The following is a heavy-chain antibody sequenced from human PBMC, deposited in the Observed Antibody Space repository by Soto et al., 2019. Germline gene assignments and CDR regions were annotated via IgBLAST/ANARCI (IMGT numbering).Heavy chain of an antibody. Sequence: SETLSLTCTVSGGSISSGDYYWSWIRQLPGKDLEWIAYIYYSGSTNYNPSLKSRVTISVDTSKNQFSLKLSSVTAADTAVYYCARAYGGYADYWGQGALVTVSS. CDR1: GGSISSGDYY. D-gene: IGHD5-12*01. CDR3: ARAYGGYADY. CDR2: IYYSGST. V-gene: IGHV4-61*08. J-gene: IGHJ4*02.